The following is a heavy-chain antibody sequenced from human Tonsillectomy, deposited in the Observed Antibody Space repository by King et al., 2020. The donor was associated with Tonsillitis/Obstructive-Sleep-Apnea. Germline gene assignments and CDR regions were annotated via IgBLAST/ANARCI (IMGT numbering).Heavy chain of an antibody. CDR1: GGSFSGYY. CDR3: ARLGCSSTSCLYNWFDP. Sequence: VQLQQWGAGLLKPSETLSLTCAVYGGSFSGYYWSWIRQPPGKGLEWIGEINHSGSTNYNPSLKSRVTISVDTSKNQFSLKLSSVTAAGTAVYYCARLGCSSTSCLYNWFDPWGQGTLVTVSS. J-gene: IGHJ5*02. V-gene: IGHV4-34*01. CDR2: INHSGST. D-gene: IGHD2-2*01.